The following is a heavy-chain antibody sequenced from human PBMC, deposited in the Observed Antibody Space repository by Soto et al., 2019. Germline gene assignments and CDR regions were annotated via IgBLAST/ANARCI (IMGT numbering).Heavy chain of an antibody. CDR1: GGTFSSYA. D-gene: IGHD3-22*01. V-gene: IGHV1-69*13. Sequence: SVKVSCKASGGTFSSYAISWVRQAPGQELEWMGGIIPIFGTANYAQKFQGRVTITADESTSTAYMELSSLRSEDTAVYYCARVYYYDSSGYYYYYYGMDVWGQGTTVTVSS. CDR2: IIPIFGTA. J-gene: IGHJ6*02. CDR3: ARVYYYDSSGYYYYYYGMDV.